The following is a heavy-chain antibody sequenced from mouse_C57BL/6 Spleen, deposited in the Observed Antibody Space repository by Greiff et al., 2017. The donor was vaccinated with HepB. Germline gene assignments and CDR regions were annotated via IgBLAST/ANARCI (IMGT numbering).Heavy chain of an antibody. Sequence: VKLQQSGAELVRPGASVTLSCKASGYTFTDYEMHWVKQTPVHGLEWIGAIDPETGGTAYNQKFKGKAILTADKSSSTAYMELRSLTSEDSAVYYCTRPITTVVATNYWGQGTTLTVSS. J-gene: IGHJ2*01. CDR2: IDPETGGT. CDR3: TRPITTVVATNY. D-gene: IGHD1-1*01. CDR1: GYTFTDYE. V-gene: IGHV1-15*01.